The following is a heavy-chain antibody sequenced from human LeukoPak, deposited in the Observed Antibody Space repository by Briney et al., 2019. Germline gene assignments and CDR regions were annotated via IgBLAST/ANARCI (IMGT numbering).Heavy chain of an antibody. J-gene: IGHJ4*02. CDR3: AREGYYDSSGFDY. Sequence: GGSLRLSCAASGLTVSSNYMTWVRQAPGKGLEWVSVIYSGDSTHYADSVKGRFTISRDNSKNTLYLQMNSLRAEDTAVYYCAREGYYDSSGFDYWGQGTLVTVSS. D-gene: IGHD3-22*01. V-gene: IGHV3-66*01. CDR2: IYSGDST. CDR1: GLTVSSNY.